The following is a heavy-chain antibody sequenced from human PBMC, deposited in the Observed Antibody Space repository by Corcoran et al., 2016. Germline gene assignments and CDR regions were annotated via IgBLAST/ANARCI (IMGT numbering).Heavy chain of an antibody. CDR3: AREPVPYYDDSSGIRSGAFDI. CDR1: GFTVSSNY. Sequence: EVQLVESGGGLIQPGGSLRLSCAASGFTVSSNYMSWVRQAPGKGLEWVSVIYSGGSTYYADSVKGRFTIPRDNSKNTLYLQMNSLRAEDTAVYYCAREPVPYYDDSSGIRSGAFDIWGQGTMVTVSS. V-gene: IGHV3-53*01. CDR2: IYSGGST. J-gene: IGHJ3*02. D-gene: IGHD3-22*01.